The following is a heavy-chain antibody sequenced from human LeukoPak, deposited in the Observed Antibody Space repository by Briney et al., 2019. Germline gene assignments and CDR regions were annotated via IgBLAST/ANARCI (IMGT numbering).Heavy chain of an antibody. CDR1: GYTFTGYY. J-gene: IGHJ4*02. CDR2: INPNSGGT. Sequence: GASVKVSCKASGYTFTGYYMHWVRQAPGQGLEWMGWINPNSGGTNYAQKFQGRVTMTRDTSISTAYMELSRLRSDDTAVYYCARVRYSSGWASFDYWGQGTLVTVSS. V-gene: IGHV1-2*02. CDR3: ARVRYSSGWASFDY. D-gene: IGHD6-19*01.